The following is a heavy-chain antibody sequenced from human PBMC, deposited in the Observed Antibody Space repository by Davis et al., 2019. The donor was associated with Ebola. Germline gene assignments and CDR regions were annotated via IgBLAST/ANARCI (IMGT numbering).Heavy chain of an antibody. CDR1: GFIFSSYV. J-gene: IGHJ4*02. Sequence: GESLKISCAASGFIFSSYVMSWVRQAPGKGLEWVSVIYSGGSTYYADSVKGRFTISRDNSKNTLYLQMNSLRAEDTAVYYCTRGGGTTVKNFDSWGQGTLVTVSS. V-gene: IGHV3-53*01. CDR3: TRGGGTTVKNFDS. CDR2: IYSGGST. D-gene: IGHD4-17*01.